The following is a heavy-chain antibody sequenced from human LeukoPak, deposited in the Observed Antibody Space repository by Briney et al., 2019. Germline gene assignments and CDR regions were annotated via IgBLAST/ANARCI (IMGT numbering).Heavy chain of an antibody. V-gene: IGHV4-4*02. D-gene: IGHD1-14*01. J-gene: IGHJ3*02. Sequence: PSETLSLTCAGSGGSISSSNWWSWVRQPPGKGLEWIGEINHSGSTNYNPSLKSRVTISVDTSKNQFSLKLSSVTAADTAVYYCARHGRNQWDTRAFDIWGQGTMVTVSS. CDR3: ARHGRNQWDTRAFDI. CDR1: GGSISSSNW. CDR2: INHSGST.